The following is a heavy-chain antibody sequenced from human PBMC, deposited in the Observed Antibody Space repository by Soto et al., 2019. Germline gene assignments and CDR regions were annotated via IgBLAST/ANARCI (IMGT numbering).Heavy chain of an antibody. CDR3: ARDGFPAYYDILTGYPGNWFDP. Sequence: GASVKVSCKASGYTFTGYYMHWVRQAPGQGLEWMGWINPNSGGTNYAQKFQGWVTMTRDTSISTAYMELSRLRSDDTAVYYCARDGFPAYYDILTGYPGNWFDPWGQGTLVTVSS. CDR2: INPNSGGT. CDR1: GYTFTGYY. D-gene: IGHD3-9*01. J-gene: IGHJ5*02. V-gene: IGHV1-2*04.